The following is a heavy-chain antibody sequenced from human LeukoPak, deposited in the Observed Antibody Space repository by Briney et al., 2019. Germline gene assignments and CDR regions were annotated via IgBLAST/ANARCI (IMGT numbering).Heavy chain of an antibody. D-gene: IGHD2-8*02. Sequence: GGSLRLSCAASGFTFSSYGMHWVRQAPGKGLEWVAFIRYDGSNKYYADSVKGRFTISRDNSKNTLYLQMNSLRAEDTAIYYCATYRQVLLPFESWGQGTLVTVAS. V-gene: IGHV3-30*02. CDR2: IRYDGSNK. CDR3: ATYRQVLLPFES. J-gene: IGHJ4*02. CDR1: GFTFSSYG.